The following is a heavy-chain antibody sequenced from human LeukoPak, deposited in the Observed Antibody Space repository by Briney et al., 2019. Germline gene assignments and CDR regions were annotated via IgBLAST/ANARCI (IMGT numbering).Heavy chain of an antibody. Sequence: ASMKVSCKSSGFTFTDHYIHWVRQGPGQGLEWMGYIGPHSTFTSSPQEFQGRVTMTRDASMSTTYMELTRLTSDDTAVYYCVREGEGPLSKDFDYWGQGTLVTVSS. CDR2: IGPHSTFT. D-gene: IGHD2/OR15-2a*01. J-gene: IGHJ4*02. CDR1: GFTFTDHY. V-gene: IGHV1-2*02. CDR3: VREGEGPLSKDFDY.